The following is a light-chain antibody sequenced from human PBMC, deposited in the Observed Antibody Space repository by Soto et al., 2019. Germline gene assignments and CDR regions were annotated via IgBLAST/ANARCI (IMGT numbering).Light chain of an antibody. CDR1: SSNVGTFSD. CDR2: DNK. Sequence: QAVVTQPPSVSGAPGQRVTISCTASSSNVGTFSDIHWYQQLPGTAPRLVMYDNKKRPSGVPDRFSGSKSGTSASLTITGLQAEDEADYYCQSYDSALSASVFGGGTKLTVL. J-gene: IGLJ3*02. V-gene: IGLV1-40*01. CDR3: QSYDSALSASV.